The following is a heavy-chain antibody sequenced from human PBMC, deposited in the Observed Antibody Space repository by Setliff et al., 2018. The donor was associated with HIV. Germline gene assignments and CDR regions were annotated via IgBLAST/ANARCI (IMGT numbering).Heavy chain of an antibody. V-gene: IGHV4-38-2*01. CDR3: AAFFVTPLTTQDF. CDR1: GFSISSGFF. CDR2: IYQSGTT. D-gene: IGHD4-17*01. Sequence: KPSETLSLTCAVSGFSISSGFFWGWVRQPPGKGLEWIGSIYQSGTTYYNPSLKSRVTISRDTSTNQFSLKVSSVTAADTAIYYCAAFFVTPLTTQDFWGQGTLVTVSS. J-gene: IGHJ4*02.